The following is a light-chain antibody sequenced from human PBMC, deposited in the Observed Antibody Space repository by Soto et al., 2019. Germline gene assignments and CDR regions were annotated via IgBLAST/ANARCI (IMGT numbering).Light chain of an antibody. V-gene: IGLV1-44*01. CDR2: GTD. J-gene: IGLJ2*01. Sequence: QSVLTQPPSASGTPGQRVTISCSGSSSNIGSNTVNWYQQLPGTAPKLLVYGTDQRPSGVPDRFSGSKSGTSASLAISGLQSEDEADYSCAAWDDSLNGPVFGGGTQLTVL. CDR1: SSNIGSNT. CDR3: AAWDDSLNGPV.